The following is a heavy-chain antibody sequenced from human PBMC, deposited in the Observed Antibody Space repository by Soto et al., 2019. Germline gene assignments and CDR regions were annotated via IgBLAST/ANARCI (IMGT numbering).Heavy chain of an antibody. CDR1: GFTFSSYG. CDR3: AKDGNWNVPNYFDY. D-gene: IGHD1-1*01. J-gene: IGHJ4*02. V-gene: IGHV3-30*18. Sequence: GGSLRLSCAASGFTFSSYGMHWVRQAPGKGLEWVAVISYDGSNKYYADSVKGRFTISRDNSKNTLYLQMNSLRAEDTAVYYCAKDGNWNVPNYFDYWGQGTLVTVSS. CDR2: ISYDGSNK.